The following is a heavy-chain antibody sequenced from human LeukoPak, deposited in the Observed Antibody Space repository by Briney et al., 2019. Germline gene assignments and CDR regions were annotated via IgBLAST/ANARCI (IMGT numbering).Heavy chain of an antibody. CDR3: AGERSGFDY. CDR2: IWYDGSNK. D-gene: IGHD3-10*01. Sequence: GRSLRLSCAASGFTFSSYGMHWVRQAPGKGLEWVAVIWYDGSNKYYADSVKGRFTISRDNSKNTLYLQMNSLRAEDTAVYYCAGERSGFDYWGQGTLVTVSS. J-gene: IGHJ4*02. V-gene: IGHV3-33*01. CDR1: GFTFSSYG.